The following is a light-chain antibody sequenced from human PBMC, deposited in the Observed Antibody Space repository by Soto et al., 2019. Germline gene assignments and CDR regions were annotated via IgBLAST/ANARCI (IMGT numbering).Light chain of an antibody. CDR1: QDVGKF. CDR3: QQRNNRPLT. V-gene: IGKV3-11*01. CDR2: ETS. Sequence: EVVLTQSPDTLSLSPGERATLSCRASQDVGKFLVWYQQKPGLSPSLVIYETSKRATDIPDRFSGSGSGTDFTLTINHLEPEDVGVYYCQQRNNRPLTFGGGTKVELK. J-gene: IGKJ4*01.